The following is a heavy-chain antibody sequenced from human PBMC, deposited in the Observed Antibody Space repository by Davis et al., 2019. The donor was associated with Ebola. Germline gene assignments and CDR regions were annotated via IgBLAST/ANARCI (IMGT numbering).Heavy chain of an antibody. D-gene: IGHD3-22*01. J-gene: IGHJ4*02. CDR2: IKQDGSEK. CDR1: GFTFSSYW. V-gene: IGHV3-7*03. CDR3: AREPPIYDSSGYFGPFDY. Sequence: GESLKISCAASGFTFSSYWMSWVRQAPGKGLEWVANIKQDGSEKYYVDSVKGRFTISRDNAKNSLYLQMNSLRAEDTAVYYCAREPPIYDSSGYFGPFDYWGQGTRVTVSS.